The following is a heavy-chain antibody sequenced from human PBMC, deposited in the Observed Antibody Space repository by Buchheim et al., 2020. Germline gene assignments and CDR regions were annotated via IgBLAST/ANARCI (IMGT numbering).Heavy chain of an antibody. D-gene: IGHD4-23*01. Sequence: QVQLVESGGGVVQPGRSLRLSCATSGFTFDSSGMHWVRQAPGKGLEWVAVISFDGRYKDYVGSVKGRFTISRDNSENIVYLQMNSLRPEDTALYFCARDFYGGSSGPYYFDSWGQGT. CDR3: ARDFYGGSSGPYYFDS. V-gene: IGHV3-30*03. CDR2: ISFDGRYK. CDR1: GFTFDSSG. J-gene: IGHJ4*02.